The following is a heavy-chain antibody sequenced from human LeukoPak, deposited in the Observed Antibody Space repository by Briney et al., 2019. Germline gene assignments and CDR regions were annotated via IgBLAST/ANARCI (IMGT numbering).Heavy chain of an antibody. Sequence: GGSLRLSCAASGFTFDDYAMHWVRQAPGKGLEWVSGISWNSGSIGYADSVKGRFTISRDNAKNSLYLQMNSLRAEDTALYYCVKGGGWLQSAYYFDYWGQGTLVTVSS. CDR1: GFTFDDYA. V-gene: IGHV3-9*01. J-gene: IGHJ4*02. CDR2: ISWNSGSI. CDR3: VKGGGWLQSAYYFDY. D-gene: IGHD5-24*01.